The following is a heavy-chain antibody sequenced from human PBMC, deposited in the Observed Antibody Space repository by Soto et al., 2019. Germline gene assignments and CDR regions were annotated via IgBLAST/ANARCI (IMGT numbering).Heavy chain of an antibody. D-gene: IGHD1-26*01. CDR1: GYTFTSYG. J-gene: IGHJ6*02. CDR3: ARGGKSGSYTGYYYYYGMDV. CDR2: ISAYNGNT. Sequence: ASVKVSCKASGYTFTSYGISWVRQSPGQGLEWMGWISAYNGNTNYAQKLQGRVTMTTDTSTSTAYMELRSLRSDDTAVYYCARGGKSGSYTGYYYYYGMDVWGQGTTVTVSS. V-gene: IGHV1-18*01.